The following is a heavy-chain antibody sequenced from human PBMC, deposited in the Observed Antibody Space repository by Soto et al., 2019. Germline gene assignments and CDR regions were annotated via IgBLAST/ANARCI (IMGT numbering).Heavy chain of an antibody. CDR3: ARRPTVVPAVHFDY. Sequence: QVQLQESGPGLVKPSQTLSLTCTVSGGSISSGGYYWSWIRQHPGKGLVWIGYIYYSGSTYYNPALKSRVTVSVDTSKNQFSLQLSSVTAADTAVYYCARRPTVVPAVHFDYWGQGTLVTVSS. CDR1: GGSISSGGYY. CDR2: IYYSGST. D-gene: IGHD2-2*01. V-gene: IGHV4-31*03. J-gene: IGHJ4*02.